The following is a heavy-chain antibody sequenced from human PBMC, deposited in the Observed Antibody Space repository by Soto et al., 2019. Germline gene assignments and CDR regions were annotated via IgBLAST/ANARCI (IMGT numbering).Heavy chain of an antibody. Sequence: RLSCAASGFTFSSYSMNWVRQAPGKGLEWVSYISSSSSTIYYADSVKGRFTISRDNAKNSLYLQMNSLRAEDTAVYYCARDQSVLRFLEWLSDYYYYYMDVWGKGTTVTVSS. D-gene: IGHD3-3*01. CDR3: ARDQSVLRFLEWLSDYYYYYMDV. CDR2: ISSSSSTI. CDR1: GFTFSSYS. V-gene: IGHV3-48*01. J-gene: IGHJ6*03.